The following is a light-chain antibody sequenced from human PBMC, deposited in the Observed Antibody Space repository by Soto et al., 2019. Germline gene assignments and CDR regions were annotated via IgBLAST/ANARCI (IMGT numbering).Light chain of an antibody. J-gene: IGKJ2*01. V-gene: IGKV3-20*01. CDR1: QSVSSSY. CDR2: DAS. Sequence: EIVLTQSPGTLSLSPGERATLSCRASQSVSSSYLAWYQQKPGLAPRLLIYDASSRPTGVPDRFSGSGSGTDFTLTISSLVPEDFAVYYCQQYDISPPYTFGQGTKLEIK. CDR3: QQYDISPPYT.